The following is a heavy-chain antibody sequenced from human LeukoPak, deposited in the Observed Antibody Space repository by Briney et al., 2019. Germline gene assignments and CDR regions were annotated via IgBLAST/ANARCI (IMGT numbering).Heavy chain of an antibody. V-gene: IGHV4-34*01. CDR2: INHSGST. CDR3: ATTSCSGGSCRRSLYDY. Sequence: SETLSLACTVSGGSISSYYWSWIRQSPGKGLEWIGEINHSGSTNYNPSLKSRVTISVDTSKNQFSLKLSSVTAADTAVYYCATTSCSGGSCRRSLYDYWGQGTLVTVSS. J-gene: IGHJ4*02. CDR1: GGSISSYY. D-gene: IGHD2-15*01.